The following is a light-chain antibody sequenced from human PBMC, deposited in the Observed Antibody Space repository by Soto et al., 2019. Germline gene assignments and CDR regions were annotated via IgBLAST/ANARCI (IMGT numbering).Light chain of an antibody. V-gene: IGKV3-11*01. CDR2: GAS. CDR1: QSVSNNY. J-gene: IGKJ5*01. Sequence: HSQCNLSRSTEEKATLSCRTIQSVSNNYLAWYQQKPGQAPRLLIYGASNRATGIPARFSGSGSGTYLTLSISSLELEDFAVYYCQQRSNGPRITYGLGTRLEIK. CDR3: QQRSNGPRIT.